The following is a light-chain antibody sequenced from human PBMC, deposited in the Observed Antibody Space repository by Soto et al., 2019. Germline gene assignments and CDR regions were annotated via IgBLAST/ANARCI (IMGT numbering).Light chain of an antibody. CDR1: QSVSSN. J-gene: IGKJ3*01. CDR3: QQYGSAPFT. Sequence: IVLTRSPATMGLSPGERATLSCRASQSVSSNLAWYRQKPGQTPRLLIYDASSRATGIPDRISGSGSGTDFTLTISRLEPEDFAVYYCQQYGSAPFTFGPGTKVDI. CDR2: DAS. V-gene: IGKV3-20*01.